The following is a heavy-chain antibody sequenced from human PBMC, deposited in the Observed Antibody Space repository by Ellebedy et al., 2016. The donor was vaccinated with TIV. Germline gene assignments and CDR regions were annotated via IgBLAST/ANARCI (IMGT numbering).Heavy chain of an antibody. CDR2: IKQDGSEE. Sequence: PGGSLRLSCAASGFNFTGYWMGWVRQAPGKGLEWVASIKQDGSEELYVDSVRGRFTISRDNAKNSLNLQMNSLRAEDTAVYYCARVPGGNKNFDYWGQGTLVTVSS. CDR1: GFNFTGYW. J-gene: IGHJ4*02. V-gene: IGHV3-7*01. D-gene: IGHD4-23*01. CDR3: ARVPGGNKNFDY.